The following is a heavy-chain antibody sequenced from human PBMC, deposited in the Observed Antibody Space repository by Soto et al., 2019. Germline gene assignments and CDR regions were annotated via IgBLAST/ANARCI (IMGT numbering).Heavy chain of an antibody. Sequence: ASVKVSCKASGYTFTSTWMHWVRQAPGQGLEWIGIINPYGGAATYAEKFQGRVTMTRDTSTATDYMELSSLRSEDTAMYYCARDRSHSGAYWWLDYWGQGTQVTSPQ. D-gene: IGHD2-21*01. CDR2: INPYGGAA. CDR1: GYTFTSTW. CDR3: ARDRSHSGAYWWLDY. V-gene: IGHV1-46*01. J-gene: IGHJ4*02.